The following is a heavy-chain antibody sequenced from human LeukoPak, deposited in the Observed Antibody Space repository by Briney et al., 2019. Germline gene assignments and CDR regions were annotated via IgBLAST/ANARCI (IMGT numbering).Heavy chain of an antibody. CDR1: GYTFANYG. J-gene: IGHJ3*02. V-gene: IGHV1-18*01. CDR3: ATDRWMLGAFDI. Sequence: ASVKVSCKASGYTFANYGINWVRQAPGQGLEWMGWISAYNGNTNYAQKFQGRVTITADKSTSTAYMELSSLRSEDTAVYYCATDRWMLGAFDIWGQGTMVTVSS. D-gene: IGHD2-2*03. CDR2: ISAYNGNT.